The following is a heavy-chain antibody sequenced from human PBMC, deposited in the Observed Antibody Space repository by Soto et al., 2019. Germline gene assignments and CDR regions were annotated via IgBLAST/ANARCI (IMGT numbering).Heavy chain of an antibody. D-gene: IGHD6-19*01. V-gene: IGHV3-23*01. Sequence: GGSLRLSCAASGFTFSSYAMSWVRQAPGKGLEWVSAISGSGGSTYYADSVKGRFTISRDNSKNTLYLQMNSLRAEGTAVYYCAKGAVAGTFDYYYGMDVWGQGTTVTVSS. CDR2: ISGSGGST. CDR1: GFTFSSYA. CDR3: AKGAVAGTFDYYYGMDV. J-gene: IGHJ6*02.